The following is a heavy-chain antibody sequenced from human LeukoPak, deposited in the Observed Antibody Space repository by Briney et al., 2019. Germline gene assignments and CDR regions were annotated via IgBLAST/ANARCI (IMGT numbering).Heavy chain of an antibody. D-gene: IGHD6-13*01. J-gene: IGHJ6*04. Sequence: SETLSLTCTVSGGSISSSSYYWGWIRQPPGKGLEWIGSIYYSGSAYYNPSLKSRVTISVDTSKNQFSLKLSSVTAADTAVYYCARLAVIAAAGIGFLDVWGKGTTVTVSS. CDR3: ARLAVIAAAGIGFLDV. CDR1: GGSISSSSYY. V-gene: IGHV4-39*07. CDR2: IYYSGSA.